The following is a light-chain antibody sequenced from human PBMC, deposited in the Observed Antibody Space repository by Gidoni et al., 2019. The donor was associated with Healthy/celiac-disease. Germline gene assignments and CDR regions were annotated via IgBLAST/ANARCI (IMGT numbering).Light chain of an antibody. CDR3: QQYYSYSYT. V-gene: IGKV1-5*03. J-gene: IGKJ2*01. Sequence: IQMTHSPSTLSASVGDRVTITCRASQSISSWLAWYQQKPGKAPKLLIYKASSLESGVPSRFSGSGSGTEFTLTISSLQPDDFATYYCQQYYSYSYTFGQGTKLEIK. CDR1: QSISSW. CDR2: KAS.